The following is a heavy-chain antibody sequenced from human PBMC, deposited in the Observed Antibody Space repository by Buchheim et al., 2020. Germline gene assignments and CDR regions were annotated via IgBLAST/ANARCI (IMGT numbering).Heavy chain of an antibody. CDR3: ASGYLAYYDILTGF. D-gene: IGHD3-9*01. V-gene: IGHV3-7*01. Sequence: EVQLVESGGGLVQPGGSLRLSCAASGFTFSSYWMSWVRQAPGKGLEWVANIKQDGSEKYYVDSVKGRFTISSDNAKNSMYLQMNSLRAQDTAVYYCASGYLAYYDILTGFWGQGTL. CDR2: IKQDGSEK. CDR1: GFTFSSYW. J-gene: IGHJ4*02.